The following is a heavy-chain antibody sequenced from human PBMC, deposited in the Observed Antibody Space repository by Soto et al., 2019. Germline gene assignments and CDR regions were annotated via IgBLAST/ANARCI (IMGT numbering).Heavy chain of an antibody. Sequence: GESLKISCADAGFSFGTYAMQWVRQAPGTGLVWVALISYDGSEKYYADSVQGRFIVSRDNPRKNLYLEMNGLRPEDTGVYYCARPVEPFYYYGMDVWGQGTTVTVSS. CDR1: GFSFGTYA. V-gene: IGHV3-30-3*01. J-gene: IGHJ6*02. CDR3: ARPVEPFYYYGMDV. CDR2: ISYDGSEK.